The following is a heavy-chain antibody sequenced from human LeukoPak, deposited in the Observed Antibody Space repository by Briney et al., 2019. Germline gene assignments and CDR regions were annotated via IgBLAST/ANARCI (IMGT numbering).Heavy chain of an antibody. D-gene: IGHD6-19*01. CDR1: GFTFNTYE. Sequence: GGSLRLSCAASGFTFNTYEMNWVRQAPGKGLVWLAYIASSGSTIYYADHVKGRFTISRDNAKNSLYLQMNSLRADDTAVYYCARGGWHYVFNYWGQGTLVTVSS. CDR2: IASSGSTI. V-gene: IGHV3-48*03. J-gene: IGHJ4*02. CDR3: ARGGWHYVFNY.